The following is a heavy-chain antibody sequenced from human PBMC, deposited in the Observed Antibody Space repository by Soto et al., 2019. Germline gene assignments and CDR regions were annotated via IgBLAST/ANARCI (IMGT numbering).Heavy chain of an antibody. V-gene: IGHV4-4*02. CDR1: GGSIGNTNW. CDR3: ARAENFNLEWIFHWFDP. J-gene: IGHJ5*02. D-gene: IGHD3-3*01. CDR2: IYHSGST. Sequence: SETLSLTCAVSGGSIGNTNWWTWVRQSPGRGLECIGEIYHSGSTNYNPSLKSRVTISVDKSKNQFSLKLSAVTAADTAVYYCARAENFNLEWIFHWFDPWGQGILVTVSS.